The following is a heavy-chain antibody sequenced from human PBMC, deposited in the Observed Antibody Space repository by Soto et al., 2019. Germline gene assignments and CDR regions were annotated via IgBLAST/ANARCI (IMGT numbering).Heavy chain of an antibody. CDR1: SAPVSSTTYT. CDR2: IYYGGSS. Sequence: PSETLSLTCTVSSAPVSSTTYTWGWIRQPPGKGLEWVASIYYGGSSYYNPSLNSRVTVSVDTSKNQFSLKMTSVTAADTAVYYCARDKLPGLFDYWGQGTVVTVSS. V-gene: IGHV4-39*02. CDR3: ARDKLPGLFDY. J-gene: IGHJ4*02.